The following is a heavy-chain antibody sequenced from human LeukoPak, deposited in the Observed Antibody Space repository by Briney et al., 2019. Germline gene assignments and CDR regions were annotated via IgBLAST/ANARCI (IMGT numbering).Heavy chain of an antibody. CDR2: IYSGGST. J-gene: IGHJ3*02. CDR3: ARVGYYYDSSGYPLGAFDI. CDR1: GFTVSSNY. D-gene: IGHD3-22*01. V-gene: IGHV3-66*02. Sequence: GGSLRLSCAASGFTVSSNYMSWVRQAPGKGLEWVSVIYSGGSTYYADSVKGRFTISRDNSKNTLYLQMNSLRAEDTAVYYCARVGYYYDSSGYPLGAFDIWGQGTMVTASS.